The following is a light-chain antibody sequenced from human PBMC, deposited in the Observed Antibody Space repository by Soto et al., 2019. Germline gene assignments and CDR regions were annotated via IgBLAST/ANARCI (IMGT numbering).Light chain of an antibody. CDR1: QSVSNN. V-gene: IGKV3-15*01. CDR3: QQSYSTSLT. J-gene: IGKJ4*01. CDR2: GAS. Sequence: EFVLTQSPATLSVSPGERATLSCRASQSVSNNLAWYQQKPGQAPRLLIYGASSRATGIPARFSGSGSGTDFTLTISSLQPEDFATYYCQQSYSTSLTFGGGTKVDIK.